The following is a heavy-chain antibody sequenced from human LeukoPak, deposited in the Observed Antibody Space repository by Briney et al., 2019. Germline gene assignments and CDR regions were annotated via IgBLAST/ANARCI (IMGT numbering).Heavy chain of an antibody. CDR1: GGSISSSSYY. CDR2: IYYSGST. J-gene: IGHJ4*02. Sequence: KPSETLSLTCTVSGGSISSSSYYWGWSRQPPGKGLEWIGSIYYSGSTYYNPSLKSRVTISVDTSKNQFSLKLSSVTAADTAVYYCARRRGSVLRHFDYWGQGTLVTVSS. D-gene: IGHD5/OR15-5a*01. V-gene: IGHV4-39*01. CDR3: ARRRGSVLRHFDY.